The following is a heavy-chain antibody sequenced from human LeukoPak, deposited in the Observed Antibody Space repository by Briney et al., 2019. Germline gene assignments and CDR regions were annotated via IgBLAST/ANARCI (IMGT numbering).Heavy chain of an antibody. J-gene: IGHJ5*02. D-gene: IGHD2-2*01. Sequence: ASVKVSCKASGYTFTGYYMHWVRQAPGQGLEWMGWINPNSGGTNYAQKFQGRVTMTRDTSISTAYMELSRLRSDDTAVYYCAREPGFVSSTSCYVSWGQGILVTVSS. CDR1: GYTFTGYY. V-gene: IGHV1-2*02. CDR3: AREPGFVSSTSCYVS. CDR2: INPNSGGT.